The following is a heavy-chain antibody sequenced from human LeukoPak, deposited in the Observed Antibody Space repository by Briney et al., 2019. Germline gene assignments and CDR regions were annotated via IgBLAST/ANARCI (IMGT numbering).Heavy chain of an antibody. D-gene: IGHD6-19*01. CDR1: GFSISSYY. Sequence: AETLSLTCTVSGFSISSYYWSWIRQPPGKGLEWIGCIYYTGITNYNPSLKRRVTISVDTSKHQFSLKVSYVTAADTDVYYCATERAYSSVDYWGQGTLVTVSS. V-gene: IGHV4-59*01. J-gene: IGHJ4*02. CDR2: IYYTGIT. CDR3: ATERAYSSVDY.